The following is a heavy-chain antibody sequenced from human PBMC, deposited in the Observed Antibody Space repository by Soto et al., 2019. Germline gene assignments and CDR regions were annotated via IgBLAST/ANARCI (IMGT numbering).Heavy chain of an antibody. CDR2: INAGNGNT. CDR1: GYTFTSYA. J-gene: IGHJ6*02. Sequence: GTSVKVSCKASGYTFTSYAMHWVRQAPGQRLEWMGWINAGNGNTKYSQKFQGRVTITRDTSASTAYMDPVDTATYYCSRIRRYYDSSGYYYSYYGMDVWGQGTTVTVSS. CDR3: YYDSSGYYYSYYGMDV. V-gene: IGHV1-3*01. D-gene: IGHD3-22*01.